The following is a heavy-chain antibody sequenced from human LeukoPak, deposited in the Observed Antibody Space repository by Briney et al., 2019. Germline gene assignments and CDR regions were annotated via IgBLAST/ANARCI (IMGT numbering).Heavy chain of an antibody. V-gene: IGHV4-30-4*01. D-gene: IGHD6-13*01. J-gene: IGHJ4*02. CDR3: ASRIAALATSYFDY. CDR2: IYYSGTT. CDR1: GGSISRGDYY. Sequence: SQTLSLTCTVSGGSISRGDYYWSWIRQPPGKGLEWIGYIYYSGTTYYNPSLKSRVTISVDTSKNQFSLKLNSVTAADTAVYYCASRIAALATSYFDYWGRGTLVTVSS.